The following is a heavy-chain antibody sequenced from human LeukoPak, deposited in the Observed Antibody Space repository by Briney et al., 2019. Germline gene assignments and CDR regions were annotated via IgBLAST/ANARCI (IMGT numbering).Heavy chain of an antibody. Sequence: ASVKVSCKASGYTVTGYHMHWVRQAPGQGLEWMGWINPNSGGTNYAQKFQGRVTMTRDTSISTAYMELSRLRSDDTAVYYCARGHSGYDFDFDYWGQGTLVTVSS. CDR3: ARGHSGYDFDFDY. CDR1: GYTVTGYH. CDR2: INPNSGGT. D-gene: IGHD5-12*01. J-gene: IGHJ4*02. V-gene: IGHV1-2*02.